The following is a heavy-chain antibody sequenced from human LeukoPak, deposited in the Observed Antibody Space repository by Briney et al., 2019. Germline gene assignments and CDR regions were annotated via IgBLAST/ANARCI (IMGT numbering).Heavy chain of an antibody. Sequence: GGSLRLPCAASGFTFDDYAMHWVRQAPGKGLEWVSGISWNSGSIGYADSVKGRFTISRDNAKNSLYLQTNSLRAEDMALYYCAKGDDSSSWDYFDYWGQGTLVTVSS. CDR3: AKGDDSSSWDYFDY. CDR1: GFTFDDYA. CDR2: ISWNSGSI. V-gene: IGHV3-9*03. J-gene: IGHJ4*02. D-gene: IGHD6-13*01.